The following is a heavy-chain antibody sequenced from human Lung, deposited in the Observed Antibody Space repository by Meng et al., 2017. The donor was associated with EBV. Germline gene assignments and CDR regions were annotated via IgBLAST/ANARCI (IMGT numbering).Heavy chain of an antibody. V-gene: IGHV1-18*01. D-gene: IGHD6-19*01. J-gene: IGHJ4*02. CDR3: ARDPSNTSGRYAYFDY. CDR2: ISCYNGDT. CDR1: GYTFTHHG. Sequence: QLVQSGAEVEKPGPSVRVSCKSSGYTFTHHGISWIRQAPGQGLEWMGLISCYNGDTNYAQKLQGRVTMTTDTSTNTAYMDLRSLRSDDTAVYYCARDPSNTSGRYAYFDYWGQGTLVTVSS.